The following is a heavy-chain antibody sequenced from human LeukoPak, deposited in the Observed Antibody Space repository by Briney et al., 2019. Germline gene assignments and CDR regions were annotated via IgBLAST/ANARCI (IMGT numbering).Heavy chain of an antibody. D-gene: IGHD3-3*01. CDR2: FDPEDGET. J-gene: IGHJ3*02. V-gene: IGHV1-24*01. Sequence: ASVKVSCKVYGYTLTELSMHWVRQGPGKGLEWMGGFDPEDGETIYAQKFQGRVTMTEDTSTDTPCMELSSLRSEDTAVYYCARDWSGAAAVYPGRDAFDIWGQGTMVTISS. CDR3: ARDWSGAAAVYPGRDAFDI. CDR1: GYTLTELS.